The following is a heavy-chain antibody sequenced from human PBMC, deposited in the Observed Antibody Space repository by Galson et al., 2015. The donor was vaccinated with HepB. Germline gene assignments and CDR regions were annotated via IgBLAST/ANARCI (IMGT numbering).Heavy chain of an antibody. CDR1: GFSLSTSGMC. V-gene: IGHV2-70*11. J-gene: IGHJ4*02. CDR2: IDWDDDK. Sequence: PALVKPTQTLTLTCTFSGFSLSTSGMCVSWIRQPPGKALEWLARIDWDDDKYYSASLKTRLSISKDSSKNQVVLTMTNMDPVDTATYYCARIVATGSYQGYFDYWGQGALVTVSS. CDR3: ARIVATGSYQGYFDY. D-gene: IGHD1-26*01.